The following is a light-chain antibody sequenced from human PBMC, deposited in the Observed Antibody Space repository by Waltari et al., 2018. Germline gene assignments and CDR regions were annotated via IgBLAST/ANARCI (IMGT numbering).Light chain of an antibody. V-gene: IGKV4-1*01. CDR3: HQHYTTPWT. CDR1: QTVLYRYNNKNY. J-gene: IGKJ1*01. Sequence: DIVMTQSPDSLAVSLGERATINCNSSQTVLYRYNNKNYLTWYQQKPGQPPKLLFSWASIRESGVPDRLSASGSGTDFTLTISSLQAEDVAVYYCHQHYTTPWTFGQGTKVEIK. CDR2: WAS.